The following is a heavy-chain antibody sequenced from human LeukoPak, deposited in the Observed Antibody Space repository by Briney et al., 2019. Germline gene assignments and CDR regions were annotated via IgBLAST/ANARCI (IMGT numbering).Heavy chain of an antibody. CDR2: VFYSENS. V-gene: IGHV4-59*08. CDR1: GGSISSNY. Sequence: PSETLSLTCTVSGGSISSNYWSWIRQPPGKGLEWXXYVFYSENSNYNPSLKSRVTISIDTSKNQFSLNLSSVTAADTAVYYCARHIYGAYYYMDVWGKGTTVTVSS. J-gene: IGHJ6*03. D-gene: IGHD3-10*01. CDR3: ARHIYGAYYYMDV.